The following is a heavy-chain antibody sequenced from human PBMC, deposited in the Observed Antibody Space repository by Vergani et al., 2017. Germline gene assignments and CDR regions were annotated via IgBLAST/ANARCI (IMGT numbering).Heavy chain of an antibody. CDR2: IWYDGRNK. CDR3: VRDTEAFDY. V-gene: IGHV3-33*01. CDR1: GFTFGSFG. Sequence: QVHLVESGGGVVQPGRSLRLSCAASGFTFGSFGMHWVRQAPGKGLEWVAVIWYDGRNKQYADSVKGRFTVSRDNSQSTLYLQMNSLRVEDTAVYYCVRDTEAFDYWGQGTLVTVSS. J-gene: IGHJ4*02.